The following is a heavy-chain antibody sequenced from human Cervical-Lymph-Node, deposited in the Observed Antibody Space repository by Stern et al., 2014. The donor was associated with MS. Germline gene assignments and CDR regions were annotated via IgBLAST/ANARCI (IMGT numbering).Heavy chain of an antibody. CDR2: IWYDGSRE. Sequence: QVQLVESGGGVVQPERSLRLSCAASGFSFSVYGMHWVRQAPGKGLAWVAVIWYDGSREFYADSVRGRFTVSRDNSKNTLYLQMNSLRAEDTAVYYCARDRSVDTAMDSWGQGTLVTVSS. J-gene: IGHJ4*02. V-gene: IGHV3-33*01. CDR3: ARDRSVDTAMDS. D-gene: IGHD5-18*01. CDR1: GFSFSVYG.